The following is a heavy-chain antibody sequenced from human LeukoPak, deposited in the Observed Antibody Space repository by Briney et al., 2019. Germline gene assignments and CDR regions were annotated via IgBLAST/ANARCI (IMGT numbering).Heavy chain of an antibody. CDR2: IRSTDGAI. V-gene: IGHV3-48*02. CDR1: GFTFRLYS. J-gene: IGHJ4*02. Sequence: PGGSLRLSCAASGFTFRLYSMNWVRQAPGKGLEWLSYIRSTDGAIAYADSVKGRFTISRDDAKNSLYLQMNSLRDEDTAVYYCARDRDWPFDYWGQGTLITVSS. CDR3: ARDRDWPFDY. D-gene: IGHD3-9*01.